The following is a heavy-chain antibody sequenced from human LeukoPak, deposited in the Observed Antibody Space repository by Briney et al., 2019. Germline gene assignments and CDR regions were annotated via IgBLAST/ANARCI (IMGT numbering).Heavy chain of an antibody. J-gene: IGHJ4*02. D-gene: IGHD3-16*01. CDR1: RFTLTSYA. V-gene: IGHV3-23*01. CDR3: ARFRGGAHYFDI. Sequence: GGSLRLSCVGSRFTLTSYALSWVRQAPGRGVEWVSGISGSGGRTYYAGSVSGRLTIYRDNPHNTLHLQINRLRADGAAGCYCARFRGGAHYFDIWGQGTLVTVSS. CDR2: ISGSGGRT.